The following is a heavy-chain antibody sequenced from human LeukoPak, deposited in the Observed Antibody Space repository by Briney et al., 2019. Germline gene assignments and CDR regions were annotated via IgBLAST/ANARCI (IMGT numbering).Heavy chain of an antibody. CDR2: ISNDGSRK. Sequence: GGSLRLSCAASGFTFSSYAMSWVRQAPGKGLEWVAIISNDGSRKYYAHSVEGRFTISRDNSKNTLYLQMDSLRAEDTAVYYCARDRAWNYFDYWGQGTLVTVSS. J-gene: IGHJ4*02. CDR3: ARDRAWNYFDY. V-gene: IGHV3-30*03. D-gene: IGHD3-3*01. CDR1: GFTFSSYA.